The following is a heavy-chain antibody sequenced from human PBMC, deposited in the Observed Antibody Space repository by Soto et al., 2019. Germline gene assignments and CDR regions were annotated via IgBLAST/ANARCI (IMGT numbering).Heavy chain of an antibody. V-gene: IGHV3-15*07. CDR1: GFAFSDAW. Sequence: GGSLRLSCAASGFAFSDAWVNWVRQAPGKGLEWVGRIKSKTDGGSADYAAPVKGRFAISRDDSKNMVYLQMNSLKTEDTAVYYCTTDSRTTLPEVRFDYWGHGTLVTAPQ. J-gene: IGHJ4*01. D-gene: IGHD1-26*01. CDR2: IKSKTDGGSA. CDR3: TTDSRTTLPEVRFDY.